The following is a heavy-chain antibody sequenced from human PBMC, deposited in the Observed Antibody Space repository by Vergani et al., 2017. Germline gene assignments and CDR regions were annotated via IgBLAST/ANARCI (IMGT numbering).Heavy chain of an antibody. J-gene: IGHJ4*02. V-gene: IGHV1-69*08. Sequence: QVQLVQSGAEVKKPGSSVKVSCKASGGTFSSYTISWVRQAPGQGLEWMGRIIPILGIANYAQKFQGRVTITADKSTSTAYMELSSLRSEDTAVYYCAKDAVGWELPGFFDYWGQGTLVTVSS. CDR2: IIPILGIA. CDR3: AKDAVGWELPGFFDY. D-gene: IGHD1-26*01. CDR1: GGTFSSYT.